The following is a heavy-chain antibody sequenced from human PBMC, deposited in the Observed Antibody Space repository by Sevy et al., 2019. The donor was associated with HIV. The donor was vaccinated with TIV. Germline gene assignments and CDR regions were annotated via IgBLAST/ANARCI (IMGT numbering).Heavy chain of an antibody. Sequence: GGSLRLSCAASGFTFANHAIHWVRQAPGKGLEWVAIISFDGRNEHYAASVKGRFSSSRDNSKNTVDLQMTRLRSEDAAVYYGASDPCTDGACFRSGYFDYWGQGTLVTVSS. J-gene: IGHJ4*02. D-gene: IGHD2-8*01. CDR2: ISFDGRNE. V-gene: IGHV3-30*04. CDR1: GFTFANHA. CDR3: ASDPCTDGACFRSGYFDY.